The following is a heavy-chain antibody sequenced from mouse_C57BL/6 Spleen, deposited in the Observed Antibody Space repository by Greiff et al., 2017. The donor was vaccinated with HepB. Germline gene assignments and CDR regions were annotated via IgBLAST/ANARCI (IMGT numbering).Heavy chain of an antibody. CDR1: GYTFTNYW. CDR3: ARSPEGYFDV. V-gene: IGHV1-63*01. Sequence: VQLQQSGAELVRPGTSVKMSCKASGYTFTNYWIGWAKQRPGHGLEWIGDIYPGGGYTNYNEKFKGKATLTADKSSSTAYMQFSSLTSEDSAIYYCARSPEGYFDVWGTGTTVTVSS. CDR2: IYPGGGYT. J-gene: IGHJ1*03.